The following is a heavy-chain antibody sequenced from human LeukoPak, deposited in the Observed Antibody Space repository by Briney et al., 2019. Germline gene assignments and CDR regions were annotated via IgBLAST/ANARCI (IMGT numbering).Heavy chain of an antibody. D-gene: IGHD6-13*01. J-gene: IGHJ1*01. CDR2: IYHSGST. V-gene: IGHV4-38-2*02. CDR1: GYSISSGYY. Sequence: PSETLSLTCTVSGYSISSGYYWGWIRQPPGKGLEWIGSIYHSGSTYYNPSLKSRVTISVDTSKNQFSLKLSSVTAADTAVYYCARDLAGTDQHWGQGTLVTVSS. CDR3: ARDLAGTDQH.